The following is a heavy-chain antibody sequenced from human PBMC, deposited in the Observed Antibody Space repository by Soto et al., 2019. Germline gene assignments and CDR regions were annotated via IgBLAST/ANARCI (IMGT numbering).Heavy chain of an antibody. J-gene: IGHJ6*02. CDR2: IYPRDSDT. CDR1: GYSFTSYW. CDR3: ARHGLSGNYYYYYGMDV. Sequence: PGESLKISCKGSGYSFTSYWIAWVRQMPGKGLEWMGIIYPRDSDTRYSPSFQGQVTISADKSITTAYLQWSSLKASDTATYYCARHGLSGNYYYYYGMDVWGQGTTVTVS. D-gene: IGHD1-26*01. V-gene: IGHV5-51*01.